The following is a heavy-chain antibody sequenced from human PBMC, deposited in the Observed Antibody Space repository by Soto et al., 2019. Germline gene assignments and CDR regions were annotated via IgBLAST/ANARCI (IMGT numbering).Heavy chain of an antibody. CDR3: ARSTSPYSSGWYEIDY. J-gene: IGHJ4*02. D-gene: IGHD6-19*01. CDR1: GYTFTSYG. V-gene: IGHV1-18*01. CDR2: ISAYNGNT. Sequence: ASVKVSCKASGYTFTSYGISWVRQAPGQGLEWMGWISAYNGNTNYAQKLQGRVTMTTDTSTSTAYMELRSLRSDDTAVYYCARSTSPYSSGWYEIDYWGQGTLVTVSS.